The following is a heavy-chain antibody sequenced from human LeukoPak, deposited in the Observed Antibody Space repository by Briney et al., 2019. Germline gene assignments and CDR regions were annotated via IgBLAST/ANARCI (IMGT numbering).Heavy chain of an antibody. CDR2: IWYDGSNK. CDR1: GFTFSSYG. CDR3: ARGQPGLHYFDY. Sequence: GGSLRLSCAASGFTFSSYGMHWVRQAPGKGLEWVAVIWYDGSNKYYADSVKGRFTISRDNSKNTLYLQMIGLRAEDTAVYYCARGQPGLHYFDYWGQGTLVTVSS. J-gene: IGHJ4*02. V-gene: IGHV3-33*01.